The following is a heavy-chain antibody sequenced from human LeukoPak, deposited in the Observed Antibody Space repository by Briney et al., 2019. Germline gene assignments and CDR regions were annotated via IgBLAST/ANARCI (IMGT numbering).Heavy chain of an antibody. J-gene: IGHJ6*03. CDR2: ISAYNGNT. D-gene: IGHD3-3*01. CDR3: AREAYYDFWSGYYRGPFYYMDV. CDR1: GYTFTSYG. V-gene: IGHV1-18*01. Sequence: ASVKVSCKXSGYTFTSYGISWVRQAPGQGLERMGWISAYNGNTNYSQKLQGRVTMTTDTSTSTAYMELRSLRSDDTAVYYCAREAYYDFWSGYYRGPFYYMDVWGKGTTVTVSS.